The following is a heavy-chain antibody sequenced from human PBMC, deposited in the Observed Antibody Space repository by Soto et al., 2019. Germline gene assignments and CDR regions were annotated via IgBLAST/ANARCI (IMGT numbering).Heavy chain of an antibody. J-gene: IGHJ3*02. Sequence: SVKVSCKASGGTFSSYAISWVRQAPGQGLEWMGGIIPIFGTANYAQKFQGRVTITADESTSTAYMELSSLRSEYTAVYYCARALNYYDRSGYYYHHDAFDIWGQRTMVTVSS. CDR1: GGTFSSYA. CDR3: ARALNYYDRSGYYYHHDAFDI. CDR2: IIPIFGTA. V-gene: IGHV1-69*13. D-gene: IGHD3-22*01.